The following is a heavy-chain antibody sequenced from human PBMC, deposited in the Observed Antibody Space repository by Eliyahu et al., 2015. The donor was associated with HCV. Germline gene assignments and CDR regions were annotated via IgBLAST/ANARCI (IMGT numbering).Heavy chain of an antibody. V-gene: IGHV3-74*01. Sequence: EVQLVEPGGGLVQPGGSLRLSCAASGFTFSSYWMHWVRQAPGKGLVWVSRINSDGSSTSYADSVKGRFTISRDNAKNTLYLQMNSLRAEDTAVYYCARDYYDSSGYFPHYYGMDVWGQGTTVTVSS. CDR1: GFTFSSYW. D-gene: IGHD3-22*01. CDR3: ARDYYDSSGYFPHYYGMDV. CDR2: INSDGSST. J-gene: IGHJ6*02.